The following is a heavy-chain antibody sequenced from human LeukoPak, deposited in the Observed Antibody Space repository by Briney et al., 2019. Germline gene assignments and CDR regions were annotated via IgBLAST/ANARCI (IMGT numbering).Heavy chain of an antibody. Sequence: GGSLRLSCAASGFTFSGYEMSWVRQAPGKGLEWISYISNSGSTVYYADSVKGRFTISRDNAKNSLFLQLNSLRAEDTAVYYCAGDYKYAFDNWGQGTLVTVSS. CDR3: AGDYKYAFDN. CDR1: GFTFSGYE. D-gene: IGHD5-24*01. CDR2: ISNSGSTV. J-gene: IGHJ4*02. V-gene: IGHV3-48*03.